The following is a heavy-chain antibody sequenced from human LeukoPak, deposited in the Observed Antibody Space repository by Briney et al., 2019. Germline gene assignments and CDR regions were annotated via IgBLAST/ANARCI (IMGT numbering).Heavy chain of an antibody. CDR2: INHSGST. CDR1: GGSFSGYY. J-gene: IGHJ4*02. Sequence: PSETLSLTCAVYGGSFSGYYWSWIRQPPGKGLEWIGEINHSGSTNYNPSLKSRVTISVDTSKNQFSLKLSSVTAADTAVYYCARDQGFNWGQGTLVTVSS. CDR3: ARDQGFN. V-gene: IGHV4-34*01.